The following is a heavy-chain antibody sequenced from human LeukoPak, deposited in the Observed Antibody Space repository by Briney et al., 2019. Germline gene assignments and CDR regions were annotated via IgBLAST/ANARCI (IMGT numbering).Heavy chain of an antibody. CDR2: ISSSSSYI. CDR3: ARDPGRCTSSSCYPDY. V-gene: IGHV3-21*01. J-gene: IGHJ4*02. Sequence: GGSLRLSCAASGFAFSSYSMNWVRQAPGKGLERVSSISSSSSYIYYADSVKGRFTISRDNAKNSLYLQMNGLRAEDTAVYYCARDPGRCTSSSCYPDYWGQGTLVTVSS. D-gene: IGHD2-2*01. CDR1: GFAFSSYS.